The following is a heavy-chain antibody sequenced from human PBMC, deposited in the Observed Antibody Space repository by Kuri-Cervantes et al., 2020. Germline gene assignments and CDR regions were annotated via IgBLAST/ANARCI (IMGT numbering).Heavy chain of an antibody. V-gene: IGHV7-4-1*02. CDR2: INTNTGNP. Sequence: ASVKVSCKASGYTFTSYPMNWVRQAPGQGLEWMGWINTNTGNPTYAQGFTGRFVFSLGTPVSTAYLQISSLKAEDTAVYNCARDTDYGDYASFLVFDYWGQGTLVTVSS. J-gene: IGHJ4*02. CDR1: GYTFTSYP. CDR3: ARDTDYGDYASFLVFDY. D-gene: IGHD4-17*01.